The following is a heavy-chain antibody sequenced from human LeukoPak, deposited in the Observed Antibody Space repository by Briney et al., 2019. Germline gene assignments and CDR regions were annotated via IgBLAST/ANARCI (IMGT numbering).Heavy chain of an antibody. D-gene: IGHD4-23*01. CDR1: GFTFSNFW. V-gene: IGHV3-74*01. CDR3: ARVTVAKVFDY. CDR2: IYGDGSFT. Sequence: GGSLRLSCAASGFTFSNFWMHWVRQAPGKGLVWVALIYGDGSFTRYADSVKGRFTISRDNAKNTLYLQMNSLRAEDTAVYYCARVTVAKVFDYRGQGTLVTVSS. J-gene: IGHJ4*02.